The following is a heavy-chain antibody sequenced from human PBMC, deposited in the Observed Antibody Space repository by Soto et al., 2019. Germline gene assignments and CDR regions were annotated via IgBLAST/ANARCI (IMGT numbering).Heavy chain of an antibody. CDR1: GYTFTSYG. D-gene: IGHD3-3*01. J-gene: IGHJ5*02. V-gene: IGHV1-18*01. Sequence: GASVKVSCKASGYTFTSYGISWVRQAPGQGLEWMGWISAYNGNTNYAQKLQGRVTMTTDTSTSTAYMELRSLRSDDTAVYYCARRGPPTFTIFGVVHDNWFDPWGQGTLVTVSS. CDR2: ISAYNGNT. CDR3: ARRGPPTFTIFGVVHDNWFDP.